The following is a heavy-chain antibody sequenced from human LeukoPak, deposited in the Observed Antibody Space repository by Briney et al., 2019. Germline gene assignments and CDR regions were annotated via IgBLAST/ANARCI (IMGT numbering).Heavy chain of an antibody. CDR2: NDTNTGNP. D-gene: IGHD3-22*01. J-gene: IGHJ4*02. Sequence: ASVKVSCKASGYTFTSYAMSWVRQAPGQGLEWMGWNDTNTGNPTYAQGFTGRFGFSLDTSVSTAYLQISSLKAEDTAVYYCARKPYDSRGYYLHEYWGQGTLVTVSS. CDR3: ARKPYDSRGYYLHEY. CDR1: GYTFTSYA. V-gene: IGHV7-4-1*02.